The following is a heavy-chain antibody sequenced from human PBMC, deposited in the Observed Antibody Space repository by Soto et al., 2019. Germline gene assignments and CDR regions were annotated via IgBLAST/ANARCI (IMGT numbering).Heavy chain of an antibody. D-gene: IGHD5-18*01. CDR1: GYSISSGYY. CDR2: IYHSGST. J-gene: IGHJ5*02. V-gene: IGHV4-38-2*01. CDR3: ARSGGGLQSWFLSGFDP. Sequence: SETLSLTCAVSGYSISSGYYWGWIRQPPGKGLEWIGSIYHSGSTYYNPSLRSRVTISVDTSKNQFSLKLGSVTAADTAMYYCARSGGGLQSWFLSGFDPWGPGTLVTVXS.